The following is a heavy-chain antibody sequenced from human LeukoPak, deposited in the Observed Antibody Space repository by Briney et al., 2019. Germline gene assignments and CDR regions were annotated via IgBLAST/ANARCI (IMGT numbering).Heavy chain of an antibody. CDR2: ISYDGSNK. J-gene: IGHJ4*02. V-gene: IGHV3-30*18. CDR1: GFTFSSYG. Sequence: GRSLRLSCAASGFTFSSYGMHWVRQAPGKGLEGVAVISYDGSNKYYADSVKGRFTISRDNSKNTLYLQMSSLRAEDTAVYYCAKRGSVGATTGYFDYWGQGTLVTVSS. CDR3: AKRGSVGATTGYFDY. D-gene: IGHD1-26*01.